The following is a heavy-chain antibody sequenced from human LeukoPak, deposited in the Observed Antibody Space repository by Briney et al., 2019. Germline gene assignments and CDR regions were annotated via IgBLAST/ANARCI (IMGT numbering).Heavy chain of an antibody. J-gene: IGHJ4*02. CDR2: IYSGGST. CDR1: GFTFSSYS. Sequence: GGSLRLSCAASGFTFSSYSMNWVRQAPGKGLEWVSVIYSGGSTYYADSVKGRFTISRDNSKNTLYLQMDSLRAEDTAKYYCARDNYDSSGYYYPFDYWGQGILVTVSS. D-gene: IGHD3-22*01. CDR3: ARDNYDSSGYYYPFDY. V-gene: IGHV3-53*01.